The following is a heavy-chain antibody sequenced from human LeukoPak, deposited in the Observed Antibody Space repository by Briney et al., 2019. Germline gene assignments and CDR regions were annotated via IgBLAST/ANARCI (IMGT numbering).Heavy chain of an antibody. CDR1: GFTFNNYG. J-gene: IGHJ4*02. CDR3: AKDYLGGYSYGSPFDY. Sequence: GRSLRLSCAASGFTFNNYGMHWVRQAPGKGLEWVAFIRYDGSNKFYADSVKGRFTISRDNSKNTLYLQMNSLRAEDTAMYYCAKDYLGGYSYGSPFDYWGQGTLVTVSS. D-gene: IGHD5-18*01. V-gene: IGHV3-30*02. CDR2: IRYDGSNK.